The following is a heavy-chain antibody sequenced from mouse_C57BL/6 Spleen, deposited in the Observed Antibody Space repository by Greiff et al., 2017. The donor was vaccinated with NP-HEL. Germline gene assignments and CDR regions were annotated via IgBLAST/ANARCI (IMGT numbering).Heavy chain of an antibody. CDR2: INPSNGGT. CDR1: GYTFTSYW. CDR3: ARRFDDGYYPHYYAMDY. V-gene: IGHV1-53*01. J-gene: IGHJ4*01. D-gene: IGHD2-3*01. Sequence: QVQLQQPGTELVKPGASVKLSCKASGYTFTSYWMHWVKQRPGQGLEWIGNINPSNGGTNYNEKFKSKATLTVDKSSSTAYMQLSSLTSADSAVYYCARRFDDGYYPHYYAMDYWGQGTSVTVSS.